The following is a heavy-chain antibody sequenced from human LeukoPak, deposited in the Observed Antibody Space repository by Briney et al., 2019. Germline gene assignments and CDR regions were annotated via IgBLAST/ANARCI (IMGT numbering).Heavy chain of an antibody. CDR2: ISNDGRSI. CDR3: AREACSSSCHSDYFDY. D-gene: IGHD2-15*01. V-gene: IGHV3-30*03. Sequence: GGSLRLSCAASGFTFSSYGMHWVRQAPAKGLEWVAVISNDGRSIYYADSVKGRFTISRDNSKNTLYLQVNSLRTEDTAVYSCAREACSSSCHSDYFDYWGLGTLVTVSS. CDR1: GFTFSSYG. J-gene: IGHJ4*02.